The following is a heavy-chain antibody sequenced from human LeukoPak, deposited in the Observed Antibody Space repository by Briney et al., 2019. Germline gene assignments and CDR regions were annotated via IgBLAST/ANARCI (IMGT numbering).Heavy chain of an antibody. V-gene: IGHV4-59*12. Sequence: SETLSLTCTVSGGSIGSYYWSWVRQPPGKGLEWIGYIHYSGSTNYNPSLKSRVTISVDTSKNQFSLKLSSVTAADTAVYYCARRPVDTAMAYFDYWAREPWSPSPQ. CDR2: IHYSGST. J-gene: IGHJ4*02. CDR3: ARRPVDTAMAYFDY. CDR1: GGSIGSYY. D-gene: IGHD5-18*01.